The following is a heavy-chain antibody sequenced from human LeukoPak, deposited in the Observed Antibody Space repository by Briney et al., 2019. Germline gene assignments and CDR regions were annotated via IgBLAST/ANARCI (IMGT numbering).Heavy chain of an antibody. CDR2: IRSERSSR. J-gene: IGHJ4*02. CDR3: VRDLNWAFDY. V-gene: IGHV3-48*01. D-gene: IGHD3-16*01. CDR1: GFTFSRYT. Sequence: PGGSLRLSCAASGFTFSRYTMNWVRHAPGRELEWISNIRSERSSRTYGDCGRGGFTISRDKAKTSLHLQINSLRGEDKAVYYCVRDLNWAFDYWGQGTLVTVSS.